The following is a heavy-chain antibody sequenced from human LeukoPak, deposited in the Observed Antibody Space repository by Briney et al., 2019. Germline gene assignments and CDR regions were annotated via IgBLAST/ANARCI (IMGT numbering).Heavy chain of an antibody. J-gene: IGHJ5*02. Sequence: ASVKISCKVSGYTFTDYYMHWVRQAPGQGLEWMGRINPNSGGTNYAQKFQGRVTMTRDTSISTAYMELSRLRSDDTAVYYCARDYYYGSVSNWFDPWGQGTLVTVSS. D-gene: IGHD3-10*01. V-gene: IGHV1-2*06. CDR1: GYTFTDYY. CDR3: ARDYYYGSVSNWFDP. CDR2: INPNSGGT.